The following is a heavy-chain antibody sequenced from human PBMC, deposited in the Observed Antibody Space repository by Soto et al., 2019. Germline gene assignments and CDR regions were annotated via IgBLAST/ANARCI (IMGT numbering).Heavy chain of an antibody. D-gene: IGHD2-21*02. CDR3: ARKYCGGDCYSYYYGMDV. CDR1: GYTFTSYA. Sequence: ASVKVSCKASGYTFTSYAMHWVRQAPGQRLEWMGWINAGNGNTKYSQKFQGRVTITRDTSASTAYMELSSLRSEDTAVYYCARKYCGGDCYSYYYGMDVWGQGTTVTFSS. V-gene: IGHV1-3*01. CDR2: INAGNGNT. J-gene: IGHJ6*02.